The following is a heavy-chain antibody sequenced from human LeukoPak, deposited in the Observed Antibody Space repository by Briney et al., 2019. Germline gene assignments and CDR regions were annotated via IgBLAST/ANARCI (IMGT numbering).Heavy chain of an antibody. J-gene: IGHJ5*02. D-gene: IGHD3-10*01. V-gene: IGHV4-59*01. CDR3: ARGGVNYKIAGP. Sequence: SETLSLTCTVSGGSFSTYHWSWIRQPPGKGLEWIGYIYYSGSTKYNPSLKSRVTISVDTSKNQFSLKLSSVTAADTAVYYCARGGVNYKIAGPWGQGALVTVSS. CDR1: GGSFSTYH. CDR2: IYYSGST.